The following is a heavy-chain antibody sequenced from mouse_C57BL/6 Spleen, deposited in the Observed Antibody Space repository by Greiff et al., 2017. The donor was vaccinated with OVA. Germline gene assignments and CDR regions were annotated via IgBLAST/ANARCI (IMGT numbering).Heavy chain of an antibody. CDR3: AKLGYAMDY. D-gene: IGHD4-1*01. CDR2: IDPSDSYT. V-gene: IGHV1-69*01. Sequence: KQSCKASGYTFTSYWMHWVKQRPGQGLEWIGEIDPSDSYTNYNQKFKGKSTLTVDKSSSTAYMQLSSLTSEDSAVYYCAKLGYAMDYWGQGTSVTVSS. CDR1: GYTFTSYW. J-gene: IGHJ4*01.